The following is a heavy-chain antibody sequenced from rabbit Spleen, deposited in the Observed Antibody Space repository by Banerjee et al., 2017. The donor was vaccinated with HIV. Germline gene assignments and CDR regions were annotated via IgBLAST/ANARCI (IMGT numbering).Heavy chain of an antibody. V-gene: IGHV1S40*01. CDR1: GFSFSSSDY. CDR3: ARDAGSGDYDLDL. J-gene: IGHJ4*01. D-gene: IGHD8-1*01. CDR2: IAGSSSGFT. Sequence: QSLEESGGGLVQPEGSLALTCKASGFSFSSSDYICWVRQAPGKGLEWISCIAGSSSGFTYSATWAKGRFTISKTSSTTVTLQMTSLTVADTATYFCARDAGSGDYDLDLWGQGTLVTVS.